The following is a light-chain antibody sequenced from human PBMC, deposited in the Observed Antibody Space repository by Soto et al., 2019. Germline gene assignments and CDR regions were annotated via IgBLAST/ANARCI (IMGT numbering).Light chain of an antibody. V-gene: IGKV3-15*01. CDR2: DAS. CDR3: QQYNNSPPWT. CDR1: QSVSNN. Sequence: ILMTQSPATLSVSPGERATLSCRASQSVSNNLAWYQQKPGQAPRLLIYDASTRATGIPARFSGSGSGTEFTLTISGLQSEDFAVYYCQQYNNSPPWTFDQGTKVEIK. J-gene: IGKJ1*01.